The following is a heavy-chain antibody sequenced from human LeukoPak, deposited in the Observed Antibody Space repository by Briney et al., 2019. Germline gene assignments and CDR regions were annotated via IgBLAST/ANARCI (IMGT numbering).Heavy chain of an antibody. J-gene: IGHJ6*04. D-gene: IGHD1-1*01. CDR3: AARDNGNDLLSYRASAV. CDR1: GGSLRRYA. Sequence: ASVKVSCKASGGSLRRYAFAWVPQAPRKGLEWMGGIRPVLDTGRYAQGLQGRVTITADRSTSTAYMELRSLRPEDTALYYCAARDNGNDLLSYRASAVWGNGTTATVSS. V-gene: IGHV1-69*06. CDR2: IRPVLDTG.